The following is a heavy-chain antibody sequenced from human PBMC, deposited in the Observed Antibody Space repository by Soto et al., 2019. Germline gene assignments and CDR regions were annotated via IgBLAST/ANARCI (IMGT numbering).Heavy chain of an antibody. CDR3: VRELGLAY. CDR1: GFTPSNYW. Sequence: LRLSCAASGFTPSNYWMTWVRQAPGKGLEWVANINKDGSQKNYVDSVKGRFTIARDNGQNSLSLQINSLRVEDTAVYYCVRELGLAYWGQGALVTVSS. D-gene: IGHD7-27*01. J-gene: IGHJ4*02. V-gene: IGHV3-7*03. CDR2: INKDGSQK.